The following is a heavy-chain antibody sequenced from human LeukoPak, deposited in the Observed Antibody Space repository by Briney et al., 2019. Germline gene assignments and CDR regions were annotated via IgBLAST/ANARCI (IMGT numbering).Heavy chain of an antibody. CDR2: ISGSGGST. CDR3: AKVPQFGELLD. V-gene: IGHV3-23*01. Sequence: GGSLRLSCAASGFTFSSYAMSWVRQAPGEGLEWVSAISGSGGSTYYADSVKGRFTISRDNSKNTLYLQMNSLRAEDTAVYYCAKVPQFGELLDWGQGTLVTVSS. D-gene: IGHD3-10*01. CDR1: GFTFSSYA. J-gene: IGHJ4*02.